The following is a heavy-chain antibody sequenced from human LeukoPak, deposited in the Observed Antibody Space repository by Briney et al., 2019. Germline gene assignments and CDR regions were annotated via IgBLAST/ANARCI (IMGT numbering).Heavy chain of an antibody. J-gene: IGHJ4*02. V-gene: IGHV3-74*01. CDR1: GFTFSSYW. Sequence: GGSLRLSCAASGFTFSSYWMHWVRQAPGKGRVWVSRINSDGSSTSYADSVKGRFTISRDNAKNTLYLQMNSLRAEDTAVYYCARVVGSSGWYLGYWGQGTLVTVSS. CDR3: ARVVGSSGWYLGY. D-gene: IGHD6-19*01. CDR2: INSDGSST.